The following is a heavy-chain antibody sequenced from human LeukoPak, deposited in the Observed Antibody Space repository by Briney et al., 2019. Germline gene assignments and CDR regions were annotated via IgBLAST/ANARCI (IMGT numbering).Heavy chain of an antibody. D-gene: IGHD1-1*01. J-gene: IGHJ4*02. Sequence: GGSLRPSCAVSGFIFSDYGFHWVRQAPGKGLEWVAVTRFDGSIKQYADSVKGRFTISRDGSKNTLYLQMNFLKSEDTAVYYCARCGGTRQYYFDYWGQGTLVTVSS. CDR2: TRFDGSIK. V-gene: IGHV3-33*01. CDR1: GFIFSDYG. CDR3: ARCGGTRQYYFDY.